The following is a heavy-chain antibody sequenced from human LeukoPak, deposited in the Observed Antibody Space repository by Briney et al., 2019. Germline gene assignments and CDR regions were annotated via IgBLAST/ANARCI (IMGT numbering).Heavy chain of an antibody. D-gene: IGHD3-3*01. CDR1: GGSFSGYY. V-gene: IGHV4-34*01. Sequence: SETLSLTCAVYGGSFSGYYWSWIRQPPGKGLEWIGEINHSGSTNYNPSLKSRATISVDTSKDQFSLKLSSVTAADTAVYYCARGLERDDLWSGYRNHYYMDVWGKGTTVTVSS. J-gene: IGHJ6*03. CDR2: INHSGST. CDR3: ARGLERDDLWSGYRNHYYMDV.